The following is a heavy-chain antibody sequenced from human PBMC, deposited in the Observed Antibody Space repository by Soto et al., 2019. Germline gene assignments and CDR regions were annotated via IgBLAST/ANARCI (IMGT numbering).Heavy chain of an antibody. CDR3: ARGRRGDCSGGSCRMWGWFDP. D-gene: IGHD2-15*01. CDR1: GGSFSGYY. J-gene: IGHJ5*02. CDR2: INHSGST. Sequence: SETLSLTCAVYGGSFSGYYWSWIRQPQGKGLEWIGEINHSGSTNYNPSLKSRVTISVDTSKNQFSLKLSSVAAAATAVYYCARGRRGDCSGGSCRMWGWFDPWGQGTLVTVSS. V-gene: IGHV4-34*01.